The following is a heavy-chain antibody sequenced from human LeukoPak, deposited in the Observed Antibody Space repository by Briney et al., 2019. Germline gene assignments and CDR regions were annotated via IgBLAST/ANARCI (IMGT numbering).Heavy chain of an antibody. J-gene: IGHJ4*02. CDR1: GFTFSSYS. V-gene: IGHV3-21*01. Sequence: GGSLILSCAASGFTFSSYSMNWVRQAPGKGLEWVSSISSSSSYIYYADSVKGRFTISRYNAKNSLYLQMNSLRAEDTAVYYCARDHTVTTAFDYWGQGTLVTVSS. D-gene: IGHD4-17*01. CDR3: ARDHTVTTAFDY. CDR2: ISSSSSYI.